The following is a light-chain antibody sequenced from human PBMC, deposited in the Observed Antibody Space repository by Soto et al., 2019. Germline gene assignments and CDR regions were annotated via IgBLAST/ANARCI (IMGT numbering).Light chain of an antibody. V-gene: IGKV1-9*01. CDR2: GAS. J-gene: IGKJ1*01. CDR1: QGISSY. CDR3: QEALNEPWT. Sequence: DIQLTQSPSFLSSSVGDRFTITCRASQGISSYLAWYQQKAGRAPKLLIWGASNLLSGVPARFSGSRSGTEFTLVISGLQPDDFATYYCQEALNEPWTFGQGTKVDIK.